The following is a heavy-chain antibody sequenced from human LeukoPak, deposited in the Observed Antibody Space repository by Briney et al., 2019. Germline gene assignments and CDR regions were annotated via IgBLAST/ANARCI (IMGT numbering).Heavy chain of an antibody. J-gene: IGHJ5*02. CDR1: GGSISSSSYY. Sequence: SETLSLTCTVSGGSISSSSYYWGWIRQPPGKGLEWIGTIYYSGTTYYNPSLKSRVTISVDTSKNQFSLKLSSVTAADTAVYYCARVRRKLDPWGQGTLVTVSS. CDR2: IYYSGTT. CDR3: ARVRRKLDP. V-gene: IGHV4-39*07.